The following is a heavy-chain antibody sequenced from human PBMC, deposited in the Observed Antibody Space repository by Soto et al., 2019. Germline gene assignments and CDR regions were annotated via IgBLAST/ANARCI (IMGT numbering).Heavy chain of an antibody. CDR3: ARHLPPYYPTNSVVVARFDY. CDR2: LRPYKGDT. V-gene: IGHV1-18*01. Sequence: QVQLVQSGPEMKEPGASVKVSCKASNYDFRDYGFSWVRQAPGEGLEWMGWLRPYKGDTNYAQKFQGRVNLTTAQSTNTAYRELRSLTSDATAMYYCARHLPPYYPTNSVVVARFDYWGQGTLVTVSS. D-gene: IGHD2-21*01. J-gene: IGHJ4*02. CDR1: NYDFRDYG.